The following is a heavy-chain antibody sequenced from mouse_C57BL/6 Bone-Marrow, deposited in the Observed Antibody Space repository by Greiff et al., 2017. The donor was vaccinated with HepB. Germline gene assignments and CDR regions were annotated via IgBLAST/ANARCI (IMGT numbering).Heavy chain of an antibody. J-gene: IGHJ4*01. CDR1: GYTFTSYW. V-gene: IGHV1-61*01. D-gene: IGHD1-1*01. Sequence: QVQLQQPGAELVRPGSSVKLSCKASGYTFTSYWMDWVKQRPGQGLEWIGNIYPSDSETHYNQKFKDKATLTVDKSSSTAYMQVSSLTSEDSAVYYCARGFTTVVATDAMDYWGQGTSVTVSS. CDR2: IYPSDSET. CDR3: ARGFTTVVATDAMDY.